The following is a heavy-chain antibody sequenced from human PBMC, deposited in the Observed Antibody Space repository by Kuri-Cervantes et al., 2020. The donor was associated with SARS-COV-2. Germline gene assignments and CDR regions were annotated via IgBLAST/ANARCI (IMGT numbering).Heavy chain of an antibody. CDR3: ARDHGSFRITAAGIDAFDI. CDR1: GGSISSGSYY. Sequence: SETLSLTCTVSGGSISSGSYYWSWIRQPPGKGLEWIGYTYYSGSTNYNPSLKSRVTISVDTSKNQFSLKLSSVTAADTAVYYCARDHGSFRITAAGIDAFDIWGQGTMVTVSS. J-gene: IGHJ3*02. V-gene: IGHV4-61*01. D-gene: IGHD6-13*01. CDR2: TYYSGST.